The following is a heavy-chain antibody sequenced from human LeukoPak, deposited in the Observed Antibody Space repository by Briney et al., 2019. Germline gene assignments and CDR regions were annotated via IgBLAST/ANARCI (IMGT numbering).Heavy chain of an antibody. CDR1: GFTFSSCA. J-gene: IGHJ4*02. V-gene: IGHV3-23*01. CDR2: ISGSGGST. D-gene: IGHD3-22*01. CDR3: AKGRRGERITMIVD. Sequence: GRSLGLSCAASGFTFSSCAMHWVRQAPGKGLEWVSAISGSGGSTYYADSVKGRFTISRDNSKNTLYLQMNSLRAEDTAVYYSAKGRRGERITMIVDWGQGTLVTVSS.